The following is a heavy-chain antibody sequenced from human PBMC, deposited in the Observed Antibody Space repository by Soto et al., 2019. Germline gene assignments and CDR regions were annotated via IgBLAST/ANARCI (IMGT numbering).Heavy chain of an antibody. V-gene: IGHV5-51*01. Sequence: PVESLKISCKGSGYSFTSYWIGWVRQMPGKGLEWMGIIYPGDSDTRYSPSFQGQVTISADKSISTAYLQWSSLKASDTAMYYCARQKATPVVAAPLFDPWGQGTLVTVSS. CDR1: GYSFTSYW. CDR3: ARQKATPVVAAPLFDP. D-gene: IGHD2-15*01. J-gene: IGHJ5*02. CDR2: IYPGDSDT.